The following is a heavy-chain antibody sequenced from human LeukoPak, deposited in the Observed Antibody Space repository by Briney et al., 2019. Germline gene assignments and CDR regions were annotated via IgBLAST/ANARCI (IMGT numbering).Heavy chain of an antibody. D-gene: IGHD6-6*01. J-gene: IGHJ3*02. CDR2: INSNSGDT. V-gene: IGHV1-2*02. CDR1: GYTFTGYY. CDR3: ARDSSSSKENAFDI. Sequence: ASVKVSCKASGYTFTGYYIHWVRQAPGQGLEWMGWINSNSGDTNYAQKFQGRVTMTRDTSISTAYMELSRLTSGDTAVYYCARDSSSSKENAFDIWGQGTMVTVSS.